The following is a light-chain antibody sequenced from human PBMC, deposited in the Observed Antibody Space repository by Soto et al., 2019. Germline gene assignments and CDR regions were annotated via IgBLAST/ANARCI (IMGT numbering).Light chain of an antibody. J-gene: IGKJ1*01. CDR3: QQYGSSPWT. CDR2: GVS. V-gene: IGKV3-20*01. Sequence: EIVMTQSPATLSVSPGERATLSCRASQSVSSSYLAWYQQKPGQAPRLLIYGVSTRATGVPARISGSGSGTDFTLTISRLEPEDFAVYCCQQYGSSPWTFGQGTKVDIK. CDR1: QSVSSSY.